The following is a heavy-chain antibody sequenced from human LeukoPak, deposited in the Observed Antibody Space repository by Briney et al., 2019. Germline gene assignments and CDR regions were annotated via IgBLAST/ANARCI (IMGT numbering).Heavy chain of an antibody. V-gene: IGHV1-69*04. CDR1: VGTFSSYA. Sequence: SVKVSCKASVGTFSSYAISWVRQAPGQGLEWMGRIIPILGIANCAQKFQGRVTITADKSTSTAYMELSSLRSEDTAVYYCASVLSGIAVAGSFDPWGQGTLVTVSS. J-gene: IGHJ5*02. CDR3: ASVLSGIAVAGSFDP. CDR2: IIPILGIA. D-gene: IGHD6-19*01.